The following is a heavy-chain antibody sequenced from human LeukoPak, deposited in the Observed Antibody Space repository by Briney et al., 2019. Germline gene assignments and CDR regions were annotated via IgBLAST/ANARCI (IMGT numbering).Heavy chain of an antibody. CDR3: ARDSPVWATHYDSSGYYDY. V-gene: IGHV1-18*01. Sequence: ASVKVSCKASGYTFTSYGISWVRQAPGQGLEWMGWISAYNGNTNYAQKLQGRVTMTTDTSTSTAYMELRSLRSDDTAVYYCARDSPVWATHYDSSGYYDYWGQGTLVTVSS. D-gene: IGHD3-22*01. CDR1: GYTFTSYG. J-gene: IGHJ4*02. CDR2: ISAYNGNT.